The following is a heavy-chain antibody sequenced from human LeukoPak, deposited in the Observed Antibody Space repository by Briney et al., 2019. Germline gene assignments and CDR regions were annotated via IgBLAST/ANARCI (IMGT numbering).Heavy chain of an antibody. CDR3: ARGSRYYYDSGSYYPSYYYMDV. V-gene: IGHV1-2*02. J-gene: IGHJ6*03. CDR2: INPNSGGT. Sequence: ASVKVSCKASGGTFSSYAISWVRQAPGQGLEWMGWINPNSGGTKYAQKFQGRVTMTRDTSISTAYMELSRLRSDDTAVYYCARGSRYYYDSGSYYPSYYYMDVWGTGTTVTVSS. D-gene: IGHD3-10*01. CDR1: GGTFSSYA.